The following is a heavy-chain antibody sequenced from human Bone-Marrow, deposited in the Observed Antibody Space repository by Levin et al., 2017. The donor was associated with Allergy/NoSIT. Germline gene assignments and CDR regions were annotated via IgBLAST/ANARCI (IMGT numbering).Heavy chain of an antibody. CDR2: ISDDGSNK. CDR1: GFAFNYYA. Sequence: GGSLRLSCAASGFAFNYYAMHWVRQAPGKGLEWVALISDDGSNKYYEDSVKGRVTISRDNSKTTLYLQMNSLRVEDTAVYYCARGGRIKVFGETYYYAMDVWGQGTTVTVSS. V-gene: IGHV3-30*04. CDR3: ARGGRIKVFGETYYYAMDV. D-gene: IGHD3-3*01. J-gene: IGHJ6*02.